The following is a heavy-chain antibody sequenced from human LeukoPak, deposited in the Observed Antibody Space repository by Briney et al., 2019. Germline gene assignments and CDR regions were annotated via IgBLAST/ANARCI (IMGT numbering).Heavy chain of an antibody. CDR3: ARSLYSGCYYRFAY. D-gene: IGHD1-26*01. CDR2: INPNSGGT. V-gene: IGHV1-2*02. Sequence: ASVKVSCKASGYTFTGYYMHWVRQAPGQGLEWMGWINPNSGGTNYAQKFQGRVTMTRDTSISTAYMELSRLRSDDTAVYYCARSLYSGCYYRFAYWGQGTLVTVSS. CDR1: GYTFTGYY. J-gene: IGHJ4*02.